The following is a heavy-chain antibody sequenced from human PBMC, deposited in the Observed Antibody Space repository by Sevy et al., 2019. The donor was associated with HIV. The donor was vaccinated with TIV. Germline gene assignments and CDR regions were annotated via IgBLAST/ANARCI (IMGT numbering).Heavy chain of an antibody. CDR3: VRATRGGTSPDY. Sequence: LSLTCSVSGDSISSHYWSWIRQPPGKGLDWIGCISSSGSTNYNPSLKSRVTISVDTSKTQFSLKMSSVTAADTAVYYCVRATRGGTSPDYWGQGTLVTVSS. V-gene: IGHV4-59*11. CDR2: ISSSGST. CDR1: GDSISSHY. J-gene: IGHJ4*02. D-gene: IGHD2-2*01.